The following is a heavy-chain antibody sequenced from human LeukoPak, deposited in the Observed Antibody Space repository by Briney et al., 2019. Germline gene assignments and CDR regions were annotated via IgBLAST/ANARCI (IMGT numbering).Heavy chain of an antibody. CDR2: IRYDGSNK. CDR1: GFTFSSYG. D-gene: IGHD5-24*01. V-gene: IGHV3-30*02. J-gene: IGHJ4*02. Sequence: GGSLRLSCAASGFTFSSYGMHWVRQAPGKGLEWVAFIRYDGSNKYYADSVKGRSTISRDNSKNTLYLQMNSLRAEDTAVYYCAEDTVVEMATILHYWGQGTLVTVSS. CDR3: AEDTVVEMATILHY.